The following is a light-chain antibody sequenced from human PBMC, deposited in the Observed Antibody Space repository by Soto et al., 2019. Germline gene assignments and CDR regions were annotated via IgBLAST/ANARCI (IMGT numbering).Light chain of an antibody. J-gene: IGKJ5*01. CDR1: QGVSAAY. Sequence: EIVLTQSPGTLSLSPGERATLPSRAGQGVSAAYLAGYQQKPGQAPRPLTYGASTRATGIPDRFSGGGSGTDFTLTISRLEPEDFAVYCCQQYGSSPITFGQGTRLEIK. CDR2: GAS. CDR3: QQYGSSPIT. V-gene: IGKV3-20*01.